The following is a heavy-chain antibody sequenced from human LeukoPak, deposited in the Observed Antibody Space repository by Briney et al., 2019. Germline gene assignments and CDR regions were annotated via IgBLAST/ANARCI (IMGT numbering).Heavy chain of an antibody. D-gene: IGHD3-22*01. CDR3: ARDRSSGYLFDY. V-gene: IGHV4-59*01. CDR1: GGSISSYY. CDR2: IYYNGYT. Sequence: PSETLSLTCTVSGGSISSYYWTSIRQPPGKGLEWIGYIYYNGYTKYNPSLKSRATISVDTSKNQFSLKLSSVAAADTAVYYCARDRSSGYLFDYWGQGTLVTVSS. J-gene: IGHJ4*02.